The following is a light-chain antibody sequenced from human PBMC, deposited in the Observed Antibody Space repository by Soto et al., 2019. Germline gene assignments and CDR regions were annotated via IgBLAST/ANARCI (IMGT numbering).Light chain of an antibody. J-gene: IGKJ2*01. CDR2: GAS. CDR1: QSVSSSY. Sequence: EIVLTQSPGTLSLSPGERATLSCRASQSVSSSYLAWYQQKPSQAPRLLIYGASSRATGIPDRFSGSGSGTDFTLIISRLEPEDFAVYYCQQYGSAPVTFAQGTKLEIK. CDR3: QQYGSAPVT. V-gene: IGKV3-20*01.